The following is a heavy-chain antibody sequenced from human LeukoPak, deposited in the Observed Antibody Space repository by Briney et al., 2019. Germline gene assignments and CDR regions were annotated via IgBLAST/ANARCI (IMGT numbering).Heavy chain of an antibody. CDR2: INPNSGGT. CDR1: GYTFTGYY. V-gene: IGHV1-2*02. Sequence: ASVKVSCKASGYTFTGYYMHWVRQAPGQGLEWMGWINPNSGGTNYAQKFQGRVTMTRDTSISTAYMELSRLRSDDTAVYYCAREAGRGYSYGYDWFDPWGQGTLVTVSS. J-gene: IGHJ5*02. D-gene: IGHD5-18*01. CDR3: AREAGRGYSYGYDWFDP.